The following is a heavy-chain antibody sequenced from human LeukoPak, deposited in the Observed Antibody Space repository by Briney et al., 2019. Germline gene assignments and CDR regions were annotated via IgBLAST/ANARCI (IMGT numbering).Heavy chain of an antibody. V-gene: IGHV1-18*01. CDR1: GYTFTSYG. Sequence: ALVKVSCKASGYTFTSYGISWVRQAPGQGLEWMGWISVYNGNTNYAQNLQGRVTMTTDTSTSTAYMDLRSLTSDDTAVYYCARGVAGEPYYFDYWGQGTLVTVSS. J-gene: IGHJ4*02. CDR3: ARGVAGEPYYFDY. CDR2: ISVYNGNT. D-gene: IGHD3-10*01.